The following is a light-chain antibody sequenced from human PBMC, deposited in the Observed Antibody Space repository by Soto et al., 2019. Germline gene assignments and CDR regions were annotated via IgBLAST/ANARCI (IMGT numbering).Light chain of an antibody. CDR1: QDISNY. V-gene: IGKV1-33*01. CDR3: QQYDNLPS. J-gene: IGKJ4*01. Sequence: DIQMTQSPSSLSASVGDRVTITCQASQDISNYLNWYQQKPGKAPKLLIYDASNLETGVPSRFSGSGSGTDFTFTISSLQPEDIGTYYCQQYDNLPSFGGGPRWRSN. CDR2: DAS.